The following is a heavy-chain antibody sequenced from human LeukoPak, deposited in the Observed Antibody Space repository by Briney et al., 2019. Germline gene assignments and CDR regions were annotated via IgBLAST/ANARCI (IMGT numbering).Heavy chain of an antibody. J-gene: IGHJ6*02. CDR1: GFTFSSYS. D-gene: IGHD1-14*01. CDR3: ARVRTGYYGMDV. CDR2: ISSSSSYI. Sequence: PGGSLRLSCAASGFTFSSYSMNWVRQAPGKGLEWVSSISSSSSYIYYADSVKGRFTISRDNAKNTLYLQMNSLRAEDTAVYYCARVRTGYYGMDVWGQGTTVTVSS. V-gene: IGHV3-21*01.